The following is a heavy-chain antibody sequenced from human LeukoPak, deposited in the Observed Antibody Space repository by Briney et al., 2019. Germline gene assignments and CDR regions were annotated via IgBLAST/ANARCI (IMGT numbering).Heavy chain of an antibody. D-gene: IGHD3-10*01. Sequence: GGSLRLSCAASGFTFSSYAMTWVRQAPGKGLEWVSAISGSGGSTYYADSVKGPFTISRDNSKNTLYLQMNSLRAEDTAVYYCAKDHSYYGSGSYDTRFDYWGQGTLVTVSS. CDR1: GFTFSSYA. V-gene: IGHV3-23*01. CDR2: ISGSGGST. CDR3: AKDHSYYGSGSYDTRFDY. J-gene: IGHJ4*02.